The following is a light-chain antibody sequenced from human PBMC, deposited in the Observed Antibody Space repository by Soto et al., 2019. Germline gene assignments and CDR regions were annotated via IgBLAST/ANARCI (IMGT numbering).Light chain of an antibody. CDR1: TNDVGGYNY. V-gene: IGLV2-14*01. CDR2: EVS. J-gene: IGLJ2*01. CDR3: SSYTYSSTVV. Sequence: QSALTQPASVSGSPGQSITISCTGTTNDVGGYNYVSWYQQHPGKAPKLLIYEVSDRPSGVSNRFSGSKSGNTASLTISGLQAEDEADYYCSSYTYSSTVVFGGGTKLTVL.